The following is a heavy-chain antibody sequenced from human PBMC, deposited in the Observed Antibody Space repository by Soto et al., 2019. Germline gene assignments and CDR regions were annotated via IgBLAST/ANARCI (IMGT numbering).Heavy chain of an antibody. V-gene: IGHV4-30-2*01. CDR2: IYHSGST. CDR3: ARGLLWDSSGYDPYYFDY. Sequence: PSETLSLTCAVSGGSISSGGYSWSWIRQPPGKGLEWIGYIYHSGSTYYNPSLKSRVTISADRSKNQFSLKLTSVTAADTAVYYCARGLLWDSSGYDPYYFDYWGQGTLVTVSS. CDR1: GGSISSGGYS. D-gene: IGHD5-12*01. J-gene: IGHJ4*02.